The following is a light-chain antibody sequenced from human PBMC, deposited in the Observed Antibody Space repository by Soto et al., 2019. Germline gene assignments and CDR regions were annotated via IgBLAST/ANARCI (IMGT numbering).Light chain of an antibody. CDR2: SAT. J-gene: IGKJ1*01. Sequence: DIQMTQSASSLTASLGDRVTITCRASQSINNFLNWYQQKPGQAPKLLMYSATTLLGGVPSRFSGSGSGTDFSLTISSLQPEDFATYYCQQSLSTPQTFGQGTKVEI. CDR1: QSINNF. CDR3: QQSLSTPQT. V-gene: IGKV1-39*01.